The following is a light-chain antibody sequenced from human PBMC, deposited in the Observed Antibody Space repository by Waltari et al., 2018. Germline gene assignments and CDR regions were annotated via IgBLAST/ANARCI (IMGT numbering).Light chain of an antibody. V-gene: IGKV1-33*01. Sequence: DIQMTHSPSSLSSSVGGRVPITCQASQDIKNDVNWYQLKTGKAPKLMIHGASSLELGVPPKLAGDGSGTDFTFTITSFHPEDTATYFCQQFEDLPPTFGGGTKVEI. CDR2: GAS. J-gene: IGKJ4*01. CDR1: QDIKND. CDR3: QQFEDLPPT.